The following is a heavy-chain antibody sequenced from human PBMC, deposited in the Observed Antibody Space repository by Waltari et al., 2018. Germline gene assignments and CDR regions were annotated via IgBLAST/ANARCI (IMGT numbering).Heavy chain of an antibody. V-gene: IGHV3-7*01. J-gene: IGHJ6*03. Sequence: EVQLVESGGGLVQPGGSLRLSCAASGFTFSSYWMSWVRQAPGKGLEWVANRKQEGSEKYYVDSVKGRFTISRDNAKNSLYLQMNSLRAEDTAVYYCARIALNPFYYYYMDVWGKGTTVTVSS. CDR3: ARIALNPFYYYYMDV. CDR2: RKQEGSEK. CDR1: GFTFSSYW.